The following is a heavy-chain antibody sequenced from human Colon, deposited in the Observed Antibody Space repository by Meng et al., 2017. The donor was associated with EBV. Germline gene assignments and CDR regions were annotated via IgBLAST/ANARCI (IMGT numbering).Heavy chain of an antibody. CDR1: GGSISRSDW. V-gene: IGHV4-4*02. Sequence: QVQLQESGPGLVKPSETLSLTCAVSGGSISRSDWWRWVRQPPGKGLEWIGETSHSGSTDYSPSLKSRVTISLDKSKNQLSLKLNSVTAADTAVYYCASSDYYRSDYWGQGPLVTVSS. D-gene: IGHD3-22*01. CDR3: ASSDYYRSDY. J-gene: IGHJ4*02. CDR2: TSHSGST.